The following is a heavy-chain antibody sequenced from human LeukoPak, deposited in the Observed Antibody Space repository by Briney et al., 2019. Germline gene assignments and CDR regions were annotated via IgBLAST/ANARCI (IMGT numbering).Heavy chain of an antibody. V-gene: IGHV5-51*01. CDR2: IYPGDSDT. CDR3: ARHGGHCSGGSCYSEYYFDH. J-gene: IGHJ4*02. D-gene: IGHD2-15*01. Sequence: GESLKISCKGSGYSSTSYWIGWVRQMPGKGLEWMGIIYPGDSDTRYSPSFQGQVTISADKSISTAYLQWSSLKASDTAMYYCARHGGHCSGGSCYSEYYFDHWGQGTLVTVSS. CDR1: GYSSTSYW.